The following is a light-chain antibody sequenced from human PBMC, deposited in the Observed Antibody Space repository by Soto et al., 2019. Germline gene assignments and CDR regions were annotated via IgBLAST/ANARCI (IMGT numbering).Light chain of an antibody. V-gene: IGKV1-5*01. CDR2: DAS. Sequence: DIQMTQSPSTLSASAGDRVTLTCRASQSIGTWLAWYQQKPGKAPKLLIYDASTLESGVPSRFSGSGSGTEFTLTISSLQPDDFATYYRQQYNSYSTFGQGTKVEIK. J-gene: IGKJ1*01. CDR1: QSIGTW. CDR3: QQYNSYST.